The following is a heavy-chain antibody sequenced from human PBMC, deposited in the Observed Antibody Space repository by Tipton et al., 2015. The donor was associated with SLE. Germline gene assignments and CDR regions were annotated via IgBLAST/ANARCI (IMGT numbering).Heavy chain of an antibody. D-gene: IGHD6-6*01. CDR1: GFTFSSYW. Sequence: GSLRLSCAASGFTFSSYWMSWVRQAPGKGLEWVANIKQDGSEKYYADSVKGRFTISRDNSKNTLYLQMNSLRAEDTAVYYCRVGSSPDYWGQGTLVTVSS. CDR3: RVGSSPDY. V-gene: IGHV3-7*01. J-gene: IGHJ4*02. CDR2: IKQDGSEK.